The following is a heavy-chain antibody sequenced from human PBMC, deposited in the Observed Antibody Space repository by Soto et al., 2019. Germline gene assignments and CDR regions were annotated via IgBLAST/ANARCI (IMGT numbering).Heavy chain of an antibody. CDR3: ATGHIAVAGKDDY. V-gene: IGHV3-21*06. CDR1: GFTFSPYS. D-gene: IGHD6-19*01. J-gene: IGHJ4*02. Sequence: VQLVESGGGLVKPGGSLRLSCAVSGFTFSPYSMNWVRQAPGKGLEWVSSISSGSSYMYYADSVKGRFTISRDDAKSSLYLQMNRLGAEDTAVYYCATGHIAVAGKDDYWGQGTLVTVSS. CDR2: ISSGSSYM.